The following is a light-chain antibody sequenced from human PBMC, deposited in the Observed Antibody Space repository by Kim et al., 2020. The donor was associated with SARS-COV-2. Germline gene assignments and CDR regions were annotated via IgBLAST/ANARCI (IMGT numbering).Light chain of an antibody. V-gene: IGKV1-27*01. Sequence: IQMTQSPSSLSASVGDRVTITCRASQDINNFLAWYQQKPGKPPNLLIYDVSALRPGVPSRFSGSGSGTDFTLTISSLQPEDVATYFCQKYNSAPLTFGQGTKVDIK. J-gene: IGKJ1*01. CDR3: QKYNSAPLT. CDR2: DVS. CDR1: QDINNF.